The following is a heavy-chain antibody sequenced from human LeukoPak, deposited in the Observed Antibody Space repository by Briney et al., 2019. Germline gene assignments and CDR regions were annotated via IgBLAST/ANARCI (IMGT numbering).Heavy chain of an antibody. J-gene: IGHJ6*02. CDR3: ARDQWDSNDYYGMDV. Sequence: PGGSLRLSCAASGFTVSSHYMNWVRQAPGKGLEWIAVIFSGGSTFYADSVKGRFTFSRDNSKNTLFLQMNSLRAEDTAIYYCARDQWDSNDYYGMDVWGQGTTVTVSS. D-gene: IGHD4-11*01. CDR2: IFSGGST. CDR1: GFTVSSHY. V-gene: IGHV3-53*01.